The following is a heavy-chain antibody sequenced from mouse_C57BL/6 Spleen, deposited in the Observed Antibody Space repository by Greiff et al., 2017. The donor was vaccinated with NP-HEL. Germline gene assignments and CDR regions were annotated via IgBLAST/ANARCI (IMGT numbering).Heavy chain of an antibody. CDR2: IYPGSGNT. Sequence: QVQLQQSGAELVRPGASVKLSCKASGYTFTDYYINWVKQRPGQGLEWIARIYPGSGNTYYNEKFKGKATLTAEKSSSTAYMQLSSLTSEDSAVYFCARSAGSYDATTFAYWGQGTLVTVSA. CDR3: ARSAGSYDATTFAY. J-gene: IGHJ3*01. CDR1: GYTFTDYY. D-gene: IGHD2-3*01. V-gene: IGHV1-76*01.